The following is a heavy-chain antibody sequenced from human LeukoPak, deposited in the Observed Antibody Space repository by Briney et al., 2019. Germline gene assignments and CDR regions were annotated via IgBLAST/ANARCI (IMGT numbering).Heavy chain of an antibody. CDR1: GGSISSSSYY. V-gene: IGHV4-39*01. CDR3: ARRLEDGTGSGAR. J-gene: IGHJ4*02. CDR2: IYYSGST. Sequence: SETLSLTCTVSGGSISSSSYYWGWIRQPPGKGLEWIGSIYYSGSTYYNPSLKSRVTISVDTSKNQFSLKLSSVTAADTAVYYCARRLEDGTGSGARWGQGTLVTVSS. D-gene: IGHD2-15*01.